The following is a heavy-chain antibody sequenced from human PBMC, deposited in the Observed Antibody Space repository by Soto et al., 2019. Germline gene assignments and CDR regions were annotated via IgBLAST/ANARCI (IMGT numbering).Heavy chain of an antibody. J-gene: IGHJ4*02. Sequence: EVQLLESGGGLVQPGGSLRLSCAASGFIFSSYAMSWVRQAPGKGREWVSAISGSGGSTYYADFVKGRFTVSRDNSKNTLYLQMNGLRADDTAVYYCAKNEYSSSLIPFDFWGQGTLVTVSS. CDR2: ISGSGGST. CDR3: AKNEYSSSLIPFDF. D-gene: IGHD6-6*01. CDR1: GFIFSSYA. V-gene: IGHV3-23*01.